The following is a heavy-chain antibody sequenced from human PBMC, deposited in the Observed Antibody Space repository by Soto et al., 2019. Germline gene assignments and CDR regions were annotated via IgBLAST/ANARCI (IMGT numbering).Heavy chain of an antibody. CDR2: ISGSTGTT. D-gene: IGHD2-2*01. J-gene: IGHJ6*03. CDR3: AKDTSSSPYYMDV. Sequence: EVQVLESGGGSVQPGGSLRLSCAASGFTFSNFAMSWVRHAPGQGLEWVSEISGSTGTTYYADSVKGRFIISRDNSKNMGHLQMNSLRAEDTAVYYCAKDTSSSPYYMDVWGKGTTVTVSS. CDR1: GFTFSNFA. V-gene: IGHV3-23*01.